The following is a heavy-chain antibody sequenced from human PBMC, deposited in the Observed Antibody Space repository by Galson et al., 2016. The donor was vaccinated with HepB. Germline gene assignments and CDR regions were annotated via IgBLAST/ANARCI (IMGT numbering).Heavy chain of an antibody. D-gene: IGHD4-11*01. J-gene: IGHJ4*02. V-gene: IGHV3-11*06. Sequence: SLRLSCAASGFTFSDYYMSWIRQAPGKGLEWVSYISSRSTYTDYADSVKGRFTISRDNAKNSLSLEMSSLRAEDTAVYYCVRQYLHLYDYWGQGTLVTVSS. CDR1: GFTFSDYY. CDR3: VRQYLHLYDY. CDR2: ISSRSTYT.